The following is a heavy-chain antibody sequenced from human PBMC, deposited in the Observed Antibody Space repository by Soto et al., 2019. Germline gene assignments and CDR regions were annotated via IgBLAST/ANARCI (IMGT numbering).Heavy chain of an antibody. CDR2: LDYRGST. CDR3: AREPLT. CDR1: GGSIRRGDSY. V-gene: IGHV4-31*01. J-gene: IGHJ4*02. Sequence: SETLSLTCTISGGSIRRGDSYWTWIRERPGTDLEWLGSLDYRGSTYYNTALKSQDTISVDTTKNQFSLKLSSVTAADTAVYCCAREPLTWGQGTLVTVSS.